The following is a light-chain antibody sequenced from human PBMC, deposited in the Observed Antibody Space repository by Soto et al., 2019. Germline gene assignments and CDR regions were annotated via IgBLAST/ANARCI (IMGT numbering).Light chain of an antibody. CDR1: QSVSNN. CDR2: FAS. Sequence: EIVMTQSPATLSVSPGERATLSCRASQSVSNNLAWYQQKPGQAPRLLIYFASTMATGIPARFSGSGSGTEFTLTISSLQSEDFAVYYCQQYNKWPLTFGRGTKVETK. CDR3: QQYNKWPLT. J-gene: IGKJ4*01. V-gene: IGKV3-15*01.